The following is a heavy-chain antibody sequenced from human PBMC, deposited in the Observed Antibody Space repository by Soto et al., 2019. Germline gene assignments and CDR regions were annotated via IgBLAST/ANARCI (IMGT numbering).Heavy chain of an antibody. D-gene: IGHD6-6*01. V-gene: IGHV1-69*05. J-gene: IGHJ5*02. CDR1: GGTFSSYA. CDR3: AREVGEQLVPNWFDP. Sequence: GASVKVSCKASGGTFSSYAISWVRQAPGQGLEWMGGIIPIFGTANYAQKLQGRVTMTTDTSTSTAYMELRSLRSDDTAVYYCAREVGEQLVPNWFDPWGQGTLVTVSS. CDR2: IIPIFGTA.